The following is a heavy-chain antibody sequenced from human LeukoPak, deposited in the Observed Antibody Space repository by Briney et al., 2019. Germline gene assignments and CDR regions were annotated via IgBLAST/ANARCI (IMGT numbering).Heavy chain of an antibody. CDR3: AREVESYDFWSGPRPQR. Sequence: KPGGSLRLSCAASGFTFSSYSMNWVRQAPGKGLEWVSSISSSSSYIYYADSVKGRFTISRDNAKNSLYLQMNSLRAEDTAVYYCAREVESYDFWSGPRPQRWGQGTLVTVSS. J-gene: IGHJ1*01. CDR1: GFTFSSYS. CDR2: ISSSSSYI. V-gene: IGHV3-21*01. D-gene: IGHD3-3*01.